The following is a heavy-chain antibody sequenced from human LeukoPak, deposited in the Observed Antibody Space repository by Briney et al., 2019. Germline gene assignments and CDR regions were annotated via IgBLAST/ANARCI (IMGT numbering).Heavy chain of an antibody. J-gene: IGHJ4*02. D-gene: IGHD5-24*01. V-gene: IGHV1-69*13. CDR2: IIPIFGTA. Sequence: SVKVSCKASGGTFSSYAISWVRQAPGQGLEWMGGIIPIFGTANYAQKFQGRVTITADEYTSTAYMELSSLRSEDTAVYYCASEEMATKRFDYWGQGTLVTVSS. CDR1: GGTFSSYA. CDR3: ASEEMATKRFDY.